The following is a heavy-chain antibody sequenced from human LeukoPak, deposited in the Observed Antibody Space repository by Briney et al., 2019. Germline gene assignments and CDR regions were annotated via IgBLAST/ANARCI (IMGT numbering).Heavy chain of an antibody. CDR1: GYSITSRYY. CDR3: ARAAFSSGWYGDC. CDR2: IYSDGNT. D-gene: IGHD6-19*01. V-gene: IGHV4-38-2*02. J-gene: IGHJ4*02. Sequence: SETLSLTCTVSGYSITSRYYWGWIRQPPGKGLEWIGNIYSDGNTYYNPSLKSRVTISVDTSKNQFSLRLTSVIAADTAVYFCARAAFSSGWYGDCWGQGTLVTVSS.